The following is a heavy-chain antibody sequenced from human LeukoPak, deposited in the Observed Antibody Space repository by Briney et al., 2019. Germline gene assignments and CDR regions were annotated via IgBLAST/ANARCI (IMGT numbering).Heavy chain of an antibody. J-gene: IGHJ4*02. CDR2: ISSSSSTI. CDR3: ARSTQWELPTW. V-gene: IGHV3-48*01. Sequence: GRSLRLSCAASGFTFSSYSMNWVRQAPGKGLEWVSYISSSSSTIYYADSVKGRFTISRDNAKNSLYLQMNSLRAEDTAVYYCARSTQWELPTWWGQGTLVTVSS. D-gene: IGHD1-26*01. CDR1: GFTFSSYS.